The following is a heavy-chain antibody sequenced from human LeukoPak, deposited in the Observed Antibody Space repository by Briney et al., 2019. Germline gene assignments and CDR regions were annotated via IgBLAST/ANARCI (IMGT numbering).Heavy chain of an antibody. CDR1: GGSISSYY. D-gene: IGHD3-3*01. Sequence: SETLSLTCSVSGGSISSYYWSWIRQPPGKGLEWIGYIYYSGSTNYNPSLKSRVTMSVDTSKNQFSLNLYSVTAADTAVYYCARDNNGFYTLHLWGQGTLVIVSS. J-gene: IGHJ4*02. CDR2: IYYSGST. V-gene: IGHV4-59*01. CDR3: ARDNNGFYTLHL.